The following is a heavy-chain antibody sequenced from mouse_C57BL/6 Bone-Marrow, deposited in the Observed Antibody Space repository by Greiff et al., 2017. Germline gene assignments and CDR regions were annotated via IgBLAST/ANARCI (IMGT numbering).Heavy chain of an antibody. Sequence: QSCKASGYTFTSYWMHWVKQRPGQGLEWIGEIDPSDSYTNYNQKFKGKSTLTVDTSSSTAYMQLSSLTSEDSAVYYCARSAYYFDYWGKGTTLTVAS. V-gene: IGHV1-69*01. CDR1: GYTFTSYW. J-gene: IGHJ2*01. CDR2: IDPSDSYT. D-gene: IGHD1-2*01. CDR3: ARSAYYFDY.